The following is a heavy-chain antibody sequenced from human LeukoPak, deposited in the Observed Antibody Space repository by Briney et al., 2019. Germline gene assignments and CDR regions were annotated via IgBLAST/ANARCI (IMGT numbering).Heavy chain of an antibody. Sequence: GGSLRLSCAASGFTFSSYAMHWVRQAPGKGLERVAVISYDGSNKYYADSVKGRFTISRDNSKNTLYLQMNSLRAEDTAVYYCAKVRGYCSSTSCYPEYYFDYWGQGTLVTVSS. D-gene: IGHD2-2*01. CDR3: AKVRGYCSSTSCYPEYYFDY. J-gene: IGHJ4*02. CDR2: ISYDGSNK. V-gene: IGHV3-30-3*01. CDR1: GFTFSSYA.